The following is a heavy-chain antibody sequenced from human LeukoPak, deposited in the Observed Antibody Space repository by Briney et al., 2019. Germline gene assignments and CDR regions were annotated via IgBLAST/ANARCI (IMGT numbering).Heavy chain of an antibody. CDR3: AREYCSSTSCSSTSNYYYYYGMDV. V-gene: IGHV1-18*01. D-gene: IGHD2-2*01. CDR2: ISAYNGNT. J-gene: IGHJ6*02. Sequence: ASVKVSCKASGYTFTSYGISWVRQAPGQGLEWMGWISAYNGNTNYAQKPQGRVTMTTDTSTSTAYMELRSLRSDDTAVYYCAREYCSSTSCSSTSNYYYYYGMDVWGQGTTVTVSS. CDR1: GYTFTSYG.